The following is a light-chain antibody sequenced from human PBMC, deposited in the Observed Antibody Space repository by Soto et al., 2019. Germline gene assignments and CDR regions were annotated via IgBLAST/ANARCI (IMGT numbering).Light chain of an antibody. CDR2: DAS. V-gene: IGKV3-11*01. J-gene: IGKJ2*01. Sequence: EIVLTQSPATLSLSPGERATLSCRASQSISIYLAWYQQKPDQAPRLLIYDASNRATGIPARFSGSGSGTDFTLTISSLEPEDFAVYYCQLRSNWPPYTFGQGTKLEIK. CDR3: QLRSNWPPYT. CDR1: QSISIY.